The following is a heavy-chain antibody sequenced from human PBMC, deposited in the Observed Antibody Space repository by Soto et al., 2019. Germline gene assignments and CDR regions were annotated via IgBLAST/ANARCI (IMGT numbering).Heavy chain of an antibody. V-gene: IGHV4-31*03. CDR2: IYYSGST. Sequence: QVQLQESGPGLVKPSQTLSLTCTVSGGSISSGGYYWSWIRQHPGKGLEWIGYIYYSGSTYYNPSLKSRVTISGDTSKNQFSRKLSAVTAADTAVYYGARDRERTNYDYYGMDVWGQGTTVTVSS. D-gene: IGHD1-26*01. CDR1: GGSISSGGYY. CDR3: ARDRERTNYDYYGMDV. J-gene: IGHJ6*02.